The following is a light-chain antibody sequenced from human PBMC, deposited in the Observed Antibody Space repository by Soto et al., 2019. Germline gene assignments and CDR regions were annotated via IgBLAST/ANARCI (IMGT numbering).Light chain of an antibody. CDR2: AAS. CDR3: QQSYSIPRT. J-gene: IGKJ4*01. Sequence: DIQMTQSPSSLSASIGGRVSNTCRASENIYSYLNWYQQKPGTAPKLLIYAASSLRGGVPARFSGSGSGTDFTLTITNLQPDDFATYYCQQSYSIPRTFGGGTKVDIE. CDR1: ENIYSY. V-gene: IGKV1-39*01.